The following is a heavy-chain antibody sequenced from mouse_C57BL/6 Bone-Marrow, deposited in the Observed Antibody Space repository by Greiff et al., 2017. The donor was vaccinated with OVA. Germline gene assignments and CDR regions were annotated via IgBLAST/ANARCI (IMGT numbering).Heavy chain of an antibody. CDR2: IRLKSDNYAT. CDR1: GFTFSNYW. D-gene: IGHD4-1*01. CDR3: TAGPAWFAY. J-gene: IGHJ3*01. Sequence: EVKLEESGGGLVQPGGSMKLSCVASGFTFSNYWMNWVRQSPEKGLEWVAQIRLKSDNYATHYAESVKGRFTISRDDSKSSVYLQMNNLRAEDTGIYYCTAGPAWFAYWGQGTLVTVSA. V-gene: IGHV6-3*01.